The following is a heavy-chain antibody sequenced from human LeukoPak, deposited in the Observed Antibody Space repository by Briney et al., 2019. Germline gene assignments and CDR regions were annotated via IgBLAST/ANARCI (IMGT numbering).Heavy chain of an antibody. CDR1: GYTFTSCW. Sequence: RGDPLKISCKGSGYTFTSCWIGWVRQMPGKGLEWMGITYVGDSNTRCSPSFQGQVTISADNSISTAYLQWSSLKASDSAMYYCARTDSCNRGWYCAFEIWGQGTMVTVSS. V-gene: IGHV5-51*01. CDR2: TYVGDSNT. CDR3: ARTDSCNRGWYCAFEI. D-gene: IGHD6-19*01. J-gene: IGHJ3*02.